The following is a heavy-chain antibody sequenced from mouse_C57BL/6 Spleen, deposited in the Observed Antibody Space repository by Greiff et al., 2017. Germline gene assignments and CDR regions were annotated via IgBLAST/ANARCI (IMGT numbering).Heavy chain of an antibody. Sequence: QVQLQQPGAELVRPGASVKLSCKASGYTFTSYCISWVKQRPGQGLEWIGVIHPNSGNTNYNEKFKGKATLTVDKSSSTAYMKLRSLTSEDAAVDDCARDYGSSAWFDDWGKGTTVTVSS. CDR1: GYTFTSYC. J-gene: IGHJ1*03. CDR3: ARDYGSSAWFDD. V-gene: IGHV1-81*01. CDR2: IHPNSGNT. D-gene: IGHD1-1*01.